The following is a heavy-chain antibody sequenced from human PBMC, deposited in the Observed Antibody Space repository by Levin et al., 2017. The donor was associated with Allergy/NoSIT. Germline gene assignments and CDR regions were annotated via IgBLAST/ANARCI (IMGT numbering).Heavy chain of an antibody. CDR1: GGSISGYY. CDR3: ARALSYYGSGTYKYFDL. J-gene: IGHJ2*01. V-gene: IGHV4-59*01. CDR2: FYYGGST. Sequence: LSQTLSLTCSVSGGSISGYYWGWIRQPPGKGLDWIGYFYYGGSTNYNPSLKSRVTMSVDTSKNQFSLKLSSVTAADTAVYYCARALSYYGSGTYKYFDLWGRGTLVTVSS. D-gene: IGHD3-10*01.